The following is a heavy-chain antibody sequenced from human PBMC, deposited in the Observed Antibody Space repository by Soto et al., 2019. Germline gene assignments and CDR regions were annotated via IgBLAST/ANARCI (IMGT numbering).Heavy chain of an antibody. Sequence: EVQLLESGGGLVQPGGSLRLSCAASGFTFSSYAMSWVRQAPGKGLEWVSAISGSGGSTYYTDSVKGRFTISRDNSKNTLYLQMNSLRAEDTAVYYCAKDGLGFGELPYSDYWGQGTLVTVSS. V-gene: IGHV3-23*01. CDR1: GFTFSSYA. CDR3: AKDGLGFGELPYSDY. J-gene: IGHJ4*02. CDR2: ISGSGGST. D-gene: IGHD3-10*01.